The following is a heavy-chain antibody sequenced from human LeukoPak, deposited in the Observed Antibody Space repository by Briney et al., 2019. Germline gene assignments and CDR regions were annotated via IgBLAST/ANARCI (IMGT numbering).Heavy chain of an antibody. CDR2: IYYSGIT. Sequence: SETLSLTCTVSGGSIRGYYWSWTRQPPGKGLEYIGYIYYSGITNYNPSLKSRVTISVDTSKNQFSLRLNSVTAADTAMYYCARGFDSSSGWYPAFDIWGHGTMGTVSS. D-gene: IGHD6-19*01. CDR3: ARGFDSSSGWYPAFDI. J-gene: IGHJ3*02. V-gene: IGHV4-59*01. CDR1: GGSIRGYY.